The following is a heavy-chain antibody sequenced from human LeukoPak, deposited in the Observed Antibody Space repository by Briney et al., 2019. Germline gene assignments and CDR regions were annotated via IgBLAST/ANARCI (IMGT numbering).Heavy chain of an antibody. CDR2: IYYSGST. V-gene: IGHV4-59*08. D-gene: IGHD4-17*01. Sequence: PSETLSLTCTVSGGSISSYYWSWIRQPPGKGLEWIGYIYYSGSTNYNPFPKSRVTISVDTSKNQFSLKLSSVTAADTAVYYCARRADDYGDYSDWYFDPWGRGTLVTVSS. J-gene: IGHJ2*01. CDR3: ARRADDYGDYSDWYFDP. CDR1: GGSISSYY.